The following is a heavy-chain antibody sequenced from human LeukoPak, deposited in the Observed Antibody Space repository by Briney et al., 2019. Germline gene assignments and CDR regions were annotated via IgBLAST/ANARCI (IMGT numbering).Heavy chain of an antibody. CDR3: AKAEWRWLQPFDY. J-gene: IGHJ4*02. Sequence: PGRSLRLSCAASGFTFSSYGMHWVRQAPGKGLEWVAVISYDGSNKYYADSVKGRFTISRDNSKNTLYLQMNSLRAEDTAVYYCAKAEWRWLQPFDYWGQGTLVTVSS. D-gene: IGHD5-24*01. CDR1: GFTFSSYG. CDR2: ISYDGSNK. V-gene: IGHV3-30*18.